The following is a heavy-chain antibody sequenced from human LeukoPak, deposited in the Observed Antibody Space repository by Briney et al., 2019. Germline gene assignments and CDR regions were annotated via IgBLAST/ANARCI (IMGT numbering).Heavy chain of an antibody. CDR3: ARVRGRAFDY. D-gene: IGHD5-12*01. CDR1: GGSITSSNW. J-gene: IGHJ4*02. CDR2: IYHSGSA. Sequence: PSETLSLTCAVSGGSITSSNWWSWVRQPPGKALEWIGEIYHSGSANYNPSLKSRVTISVDKSKTQFSLNLSSVTAADTALYYCARVRGRAFDYWGQGTLVTVSS. V-gene: IGHV4-4*02.